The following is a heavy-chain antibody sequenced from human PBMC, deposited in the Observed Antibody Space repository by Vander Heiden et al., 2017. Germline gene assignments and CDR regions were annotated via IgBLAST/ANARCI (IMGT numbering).Heavy chain of an antibody. CDR1: GFPVIRNY. CDR3: ARFPSGWRYFDY. D-gene: IGHD6-19*01. V-gene: IGHV3-53*01. J-gene: IGHJ4*02. CDR2: IYSGGTT. Sequence: EVQLVESGGGLIQPGGSLRLSCAASGFPVIRNYMNWVRQAPGKGLEWVSVIYSGGTTDYADSVKGRFTISRDDSKNMLFLQMNSLRAEDTAVYYCARFPSGWRYFDYWGQGTLVTVSS.